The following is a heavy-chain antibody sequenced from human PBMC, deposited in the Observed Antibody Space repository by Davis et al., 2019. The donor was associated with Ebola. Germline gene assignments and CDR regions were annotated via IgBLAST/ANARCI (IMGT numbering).Heavy chain of an antibody. Sequence: ASVKVSCKASGYTLTNYGITWVRQAPGQGLEWMGWINPHNGNTNYAQNVQGRVIMTSDTATTTAYMEVGSLRSDDTAVYYCARAQFPTTSEHWGQGTLVTVSS. J-gene: IGHJ4*02. CDR1: GYTLTNYG. V-gene: IGHV1-18*04. CDR2: INPHNGNT. D-gene: IGHD1-1*01. CDR3: ARAQFPTTSEH.